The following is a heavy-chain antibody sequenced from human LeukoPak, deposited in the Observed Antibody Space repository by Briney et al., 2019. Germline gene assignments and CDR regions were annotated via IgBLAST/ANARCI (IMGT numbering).Heavy chain of an antibody. CDR2: INPNSGGT. J-gene: IGHJ2*01. Sequence: ASVKVSCKASGYTFIDYYIHWVRQAPGEGPEWMGWINPNSGGTNYAQKFQGGVTMTRDTSISTAYMELSRLNSDDTAVYYCAKNMGYGDYWYFDLWGRGTLVTVSS. CDR1: GYTFIDYY. D-gene: IGHD4-17*01. V-gene: IGHV1-2*02. CDR3: AKNMGYGDYWYFDL.